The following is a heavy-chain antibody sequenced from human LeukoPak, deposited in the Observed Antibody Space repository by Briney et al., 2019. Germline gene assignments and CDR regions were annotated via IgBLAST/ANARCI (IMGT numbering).Heavy chain of an antibody. CDR2: TYYRSKWYN. CDR3: TRAGSYGYYWYFDL. CDR1: GDSVSSNSAT. V-gene: IGHV6-1*01. J-gene: IGHJ2*01. Sequence: SQTLSLTRAISGDSVSSNSATWNWIRQSPSRGLEWLGRTYYRSKWYNDYAVSVKSRITINPDTSKNQFSLQLNSVTPEDTAVYYCTRAGSYGYYWYFDLWGRGTLVTVSS. D-gene: IGHD5-18*01.